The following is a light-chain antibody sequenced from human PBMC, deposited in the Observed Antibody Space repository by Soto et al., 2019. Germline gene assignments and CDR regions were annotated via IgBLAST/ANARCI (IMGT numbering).Light chain of an antibody. Sequence: IQLTQSPSSLSASVGDKVTISCRASQAINSALAWCQQRPGKAPMVLIYDASILESGVPSRFSGSGSGTDFTLTISSLQPEDFATYYCQQFKSYPLTFGGGTKVEIE. V-gene: IGKV1-13*02. J-gene: IGKJ4*01. CDR1: QAINSA. CDR3: QQFKSYPLT. CDR2: DAS.